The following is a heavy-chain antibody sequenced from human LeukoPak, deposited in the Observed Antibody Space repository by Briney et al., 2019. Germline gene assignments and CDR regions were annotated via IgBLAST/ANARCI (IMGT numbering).Heavy chain of an antibody. CDR3: ARGHLGYSSVSDN. J-gene: IGHJ4*02. Sequence: GGSLRLSCAASGFTFSSYSMNWVRQAPGKGLEWVSVIYSGGSTYYAASVKGRFTISRDKSKNTLYLQMNSLRAEDTAVYYCARGHLGYSSVSDNWGQGSLGTVPA. CDR2: IYSGGST. V-gene: IGHV3-66*01. CDR1: GFTFSSYS. D-gene: IGHD6-19*01.